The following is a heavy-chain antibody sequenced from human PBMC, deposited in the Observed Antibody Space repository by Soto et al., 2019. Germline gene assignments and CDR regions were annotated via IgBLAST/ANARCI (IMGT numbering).Heavy chain of an antibody. V-gene: IGHV1-69*01. J-gene: IGHJ4*02. CDR3: AAGSSWARVAN. CDR1: GGTLNSYA. D-gene: IGHD6-13*01. Sequence: VQLVQSGAEVKKPGSSVKVSCKASGGTLNSYAISWVRQAPGQGLEWMGGIITAFGPGIYAQKFQGRVMSAADESMKTAQTALHSLRPEGPALYYWAAGSSWARVANRGQGTLVSAS. CDR2: IITAFGPG.